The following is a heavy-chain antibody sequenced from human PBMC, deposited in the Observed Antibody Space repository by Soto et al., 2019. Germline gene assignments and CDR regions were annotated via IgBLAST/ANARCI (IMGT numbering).Heavy chain of an antibody. J-gene: IGHJ4*02. Sequence: GSLRLSCAASGFTFSSYAMSWVRQAPGKGLEWVSAISGSGGSTYYADSVKGRFTISRDNSKNTLYLQMISLRAEDTAVYYCAKPYDFWSGYYDYWGQGTLVIVSS. D-gene: IGHD3-3*01. CDR3: AKPYDFWSGYYDY. CDR2: ISGSGGST. V-gene: IGHV3-23*01. CDR1: GFTFSSYA.